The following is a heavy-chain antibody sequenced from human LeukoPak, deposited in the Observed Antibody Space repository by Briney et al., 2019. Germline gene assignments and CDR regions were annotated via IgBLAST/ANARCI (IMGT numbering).Heavy chain of an antibody. Sequence: GGSLRLSCAASGFTFSDYWMQWVRQAPGKGLEWVANINYHGSDKYLVDSVKGRFTISRDNAKNSLFLQMNSLRDEDTAVYYCTRGDPDYWGQGTPVTVSS. CDR1: GFTFSDYW. J-gene: IGHJ4*02. CDR2: INYHGSDK. D-gene: IGHD2-21*02. CDR3: TRGDPDY. V-gene: IGHV3-7*01.